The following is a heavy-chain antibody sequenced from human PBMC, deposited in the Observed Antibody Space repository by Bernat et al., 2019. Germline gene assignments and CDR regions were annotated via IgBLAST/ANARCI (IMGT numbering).Heavy chain of an antibody. CDR1: GGSISSGDYY. CDR2: LYYSGST. V-gene: IGHV4-31*03. Sequence: QVQLQESGPGLVKPSQTLSLTCTVSGGSISSGDYYWRWIRQHPGKGLDWIGFLYYSGSTYYNPSLKSRLTMSVDTSKNQFSLKLSSVTAADTAVYYCARWERAHDAFDIWGQGTMVTVSS. D-gene: IGHD1-26*01. J-gene: IGHJ3*02. CDR3: ARWERAHDAFDI.